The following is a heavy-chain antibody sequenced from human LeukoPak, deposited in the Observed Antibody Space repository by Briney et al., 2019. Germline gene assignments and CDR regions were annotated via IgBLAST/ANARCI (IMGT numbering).Heavy chain of an antibody. V-gene: IGHV1-46*01. D-gene: IGHD5-18*01. CDR3: ARDRGRGYKGGYYYMDV. Sequence: ASVKVSCKASGYTFTSYYMHWVRQAPGQGLEWMGIINPSGGSTSYAQKFQGRVTMTRDMSTSTVYMELSSLRSEDTAVYYCARDRGRGYKGGYYYMDVWGKGTTVTVSS. J-gene: IGHJ6*03. CDR1: GYTFTSYY. CDR2: INPSGGST.